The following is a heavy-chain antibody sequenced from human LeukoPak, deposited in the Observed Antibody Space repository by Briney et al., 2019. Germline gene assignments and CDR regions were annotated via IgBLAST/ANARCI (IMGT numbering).Heavy chain of an antibody. Sequence: GGSLRLSCAASEFTFSSYAMSWVRQAPGKGLEWVSAISGSGGSTYYADSVKGRFTISRDNSKNTLYLQMNSLRAEDTAVYYCAKDGALYSSSSGEYFQHWGQGTLVTVSS. CDR1: EFTFSSYA. CDR3: AKDGALYSSSSGEYFQH. V-gene: IGHV3-23*01. J-gene: IGHJ1*01. CDR2: ISGSGGST. D-gene: IGHD6-13*01.